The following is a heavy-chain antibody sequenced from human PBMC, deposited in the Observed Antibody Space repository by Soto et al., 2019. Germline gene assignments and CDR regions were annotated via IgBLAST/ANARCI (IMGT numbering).Heavy chain of an antibody. CDR2: IYYSGST. Sequence: QVQLQESGPGLVKPSETLSLTCTVSGGSVSSGSYYWSWIRQPPGKGLEWIGYIYYSGSTNYNPSLKGRVTISVDTSKNQFSLKLSSVSAADTAVYYCASGPYYYDSSGYYSSDCWGQGTLVTVSS. D-gene: IGHD3-22*01. V-gene: IGHV4-61*01. CDR1: GGSVSSGSYY. J-gene: IGHJ4*02. CDR3: ASGPYYYDSSGYYSSDC.